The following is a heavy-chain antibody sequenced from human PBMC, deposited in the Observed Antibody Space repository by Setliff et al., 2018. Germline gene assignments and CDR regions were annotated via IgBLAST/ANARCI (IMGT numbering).Heavy chain of an antibody. J-gene: IGHJ6*03. V-gene: IGHV4-59*01. Sequence: ASETLSLTCTVSGGSISSYYWSWIRRPAGKGLEWIGEIIHSGSTNYNPSLKSRVTISVDTSKNQFSLKLSSVTAADTAVYYCARVPATVTTFYYYYMDVWGKGTTVTVSS. D-gene: IGHD4-17*01. CDR3: ARVPATVTTFYYYYMDV. CDR2: IIHSGST. CDR1: GGSISSYY.